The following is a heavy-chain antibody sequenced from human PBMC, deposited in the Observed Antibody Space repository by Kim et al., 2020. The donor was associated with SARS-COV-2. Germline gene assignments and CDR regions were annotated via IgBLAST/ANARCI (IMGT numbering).Heavy chain of an antibody. V-gene: IGHV3-30*03. J-gene: IGHJ6*02. D-gene: IGHD3-3*01. CDR3: VHIAGVQSLEMDV. Sequence: GGSLRLSCAASGFTFTNYDMHWVRQTPGKGLEWVAGVSFDGSSKPYAESVKGRFTISRDNARNTLFLQMKNLRLEDTAVYYFVHIAGVQSLEMDVWGQGTTVTVSS. CDR2: VSFDGSSK. CDR1: GFTFTNYD.